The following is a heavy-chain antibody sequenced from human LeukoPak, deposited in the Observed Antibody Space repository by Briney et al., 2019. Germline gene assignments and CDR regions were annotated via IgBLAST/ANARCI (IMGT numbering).Heavy chain of an antibody. D-gene: IGHD3-10*01. J-gene: IGHJ4*02. CDR2: IYHSGST. CDR3: ARGYYGSGSHPFDY. V-gene: IGHV4-4*02. Sequence: SGTLSLTCAVSGGSISSSNWWSWVRQPPGKGLEWIGEIYHSGSTNYNPSPKSRVTISVDKSKNQFSLKLSSVTAADTAVYYCARGYYGSGSHPFDYWGQGTLVTVSS. CDR1: GGSISSSNW.